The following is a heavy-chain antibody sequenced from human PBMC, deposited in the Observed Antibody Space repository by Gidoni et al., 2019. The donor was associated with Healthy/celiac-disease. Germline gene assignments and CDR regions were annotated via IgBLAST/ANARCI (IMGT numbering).Heavy chain of an antibody. Sequence: EVQLLESGGGLVQPGGSLRLSCAASGFTFSSYAMSWVRQAPGKGLGWCSAISGSGGSTYYADSVKGRFTISRDNSKNTLYLQMNSLRAEDTAVYYCAKDKPRPEWLFYYYYYYGMDVWGQGTTVTVSS. CDR1: GFTFSSYA. CDR3: AKDKPRPEWLFYYYYYYGMDV. J-gene: IGHJ6*02. D-gene: IGHD3-3*01. CDR2: ISGSGGST. V-gene: IGHV3-23*01.